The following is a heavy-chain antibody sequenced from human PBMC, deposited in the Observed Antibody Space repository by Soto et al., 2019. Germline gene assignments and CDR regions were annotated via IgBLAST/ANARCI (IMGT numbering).Heavy chain of an antibody. D-gene: IGHD3-22*01. CDR2: IYYSGST. Sequence: PSETLSLTCTVSGVSISSGGYYWILIRQHPGKGLEWVGYIYYSGSTYYNPSLKSRVTISVDTSKNQFSLKLSSVTAADTAVYYCARTYYYDGGAYFYDYWGQGTLVTVSS. CDR1: GVSISSGGYY. CDR3: ARTYYYDGGAYFYDY. J-gene: IGHJ4*02. V-gene: IGHV4-31*03.